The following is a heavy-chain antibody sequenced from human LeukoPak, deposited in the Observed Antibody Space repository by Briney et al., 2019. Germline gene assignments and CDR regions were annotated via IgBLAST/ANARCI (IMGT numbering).Heavy chain of an antibody. J-gene: IGHJ4*02. Sequence: ASVKVSCKASGGTFSSYAISWVRQAPGQGLEWMGGIIPNFGTANYAQKFQGRVTITADESTSTAYMELSSLRSEDTAVYYCASLLVGATSGTDYWGQGTLVTVSS. CDR2: IIPNFGTA. CDR3: ASLLVGATSGTDY. D-gene: IGHD1-26*01. V-gene: IGHV1-69*13. CDR1: GGTFSSYA.